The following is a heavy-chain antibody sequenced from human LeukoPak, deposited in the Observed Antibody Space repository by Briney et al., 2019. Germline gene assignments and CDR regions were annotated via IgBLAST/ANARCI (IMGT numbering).Heavy chain of an antibody. J-gene: IGHJ3*02. D-gene: IGHD6-19*01. CDR1: GGSISSYC. CDR2: IYYSGST. V-gene: IGHV4-59*01. Sequence: PSETLSLTCTVSGGSISSYCWSWIRQPPGKGLEWIGYIYYSGSTSYNPSLKSRVTISVDTSKNQFSLKLSSVTAADTAVYYCAREADSSGWYGDAFDIWGQGTMVTVSS. CDR3: AREADSSGWYGDAFDI.